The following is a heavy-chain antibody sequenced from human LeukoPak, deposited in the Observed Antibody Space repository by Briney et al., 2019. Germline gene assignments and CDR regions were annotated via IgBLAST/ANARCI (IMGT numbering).Heavy chain of an antibody. Sequence: PIPSFGETGVTCSGKGMNWGRQAPRKKKEWVAVIWYDGGNKYYSDSVKGRFTISRDNSKNTVSLQMNSLRAEDTAVYYCARGQYSPDYWGQGTVVTVSS. CDR3: ARGQYSPDY. D-gene: IGHD2-15*01. CDR1: GVTCSGKG. CDR2: IWYDGGNK. V-gene: IGHV3-33*01. J-gene: IGHJ4*02.